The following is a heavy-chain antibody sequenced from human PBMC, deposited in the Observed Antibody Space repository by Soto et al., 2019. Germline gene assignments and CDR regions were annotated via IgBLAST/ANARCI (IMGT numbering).Heavy chain of an antibody. V-gene: IGHV1-18*01. CDR2: ISAYNGNT. D-gene: IGHD3-3*01. CDR3: ARDMGEDFWSGWFDP. J-gene: IGHJ5*02. Sequence: ASVKVSCKASGYTFTSYGISWVRQAPGQGLEWMGWISAYNGNTNYAQKLQGRVTMTTDTSTSTAYMELRSLRSDDTAVYYCARDMGEDFWSGWFDPWGQGTLVTVSS. CDR1: GYTFTSYG.